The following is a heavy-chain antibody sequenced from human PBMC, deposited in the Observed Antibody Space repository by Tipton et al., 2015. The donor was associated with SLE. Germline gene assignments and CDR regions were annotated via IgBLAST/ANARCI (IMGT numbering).Heavy chain of an antibody. Sequence: SLRLSCAASGFTFSSYAMSWVRQASGKGLEWVSAISGSGGSTYYAASVKGRFTISRDNSKNTLYLQMNSLRAEDTAVYYCAKRANYYGSGPYYFDYWGQGALVTVSS. V-gene: IGHV3-23*01. J-gene: IGHJ4*02. CDR2: ISGSGGST. CDR3: AKRANYYGSGPYYFDY. D-gene: IGHD3-10*01. CDR1: GFTFSSYA.